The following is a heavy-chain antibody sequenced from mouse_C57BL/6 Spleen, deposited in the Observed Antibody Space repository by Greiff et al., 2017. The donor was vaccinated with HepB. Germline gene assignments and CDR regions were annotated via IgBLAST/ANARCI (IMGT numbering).Heavy chain of an antibody. CDR1: GYAFTNYL. J-gene: IGHJ4*01. V-gene: IGHV1-54*01. CDR2: INPGSGGT. Sequence: VQGVESGAELVRPGTSVKVSCKASGYAFTNYLIEWVKQRPGQGLEWIGVINPGSGGTNYNEKFKGKATLTADKSSSTAYMQLSSLTSEDSAVYFCARTLYYGSSPYAMDYWGQGTSVTVSS. CDR3: ARTLYYGSSPYAMDY. D-gene: IGHD1-1*01.